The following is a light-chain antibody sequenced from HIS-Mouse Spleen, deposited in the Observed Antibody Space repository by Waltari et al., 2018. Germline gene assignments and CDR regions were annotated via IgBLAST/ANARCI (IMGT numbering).Light chain of an antibody. V-gene: IGKV3-15*01. J-gene: IGKJ4*01. Sequence: EIVMTQSPATLPVSPGERTTLSCRASQSVSSNLSLYQQKPGQAPRLLIYGASTRATGIPARFSGSGSGTEFTLTISSMQSEDFAVYYCQQYNNWPPLTFGGGTKVEIK. CDR1: QSVSSN. CDR3: QQYNNWPPLT. CDR2: GAS.